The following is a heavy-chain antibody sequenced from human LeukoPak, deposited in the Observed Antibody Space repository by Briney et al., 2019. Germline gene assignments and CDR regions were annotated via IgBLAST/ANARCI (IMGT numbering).Heavy chain of an antibody. CDR2: IYSSGST. CDR3: AKISKYSDV. V-gene: IGHV4-4*09. CDR1: GGYISGFY. Sequence: SETLSLTCTVSGGYISGFYWSWIRQPPGKGLEWIGYIYSSGSTNYNPSLKSRVTMSLDMSKNQFSLKLSSVTAADTAVYYCAKISKYSDVWGRGTRVTVSS. D-gene: IGHD2/OR15-2a*01. J-gene: IGHJ2*01.